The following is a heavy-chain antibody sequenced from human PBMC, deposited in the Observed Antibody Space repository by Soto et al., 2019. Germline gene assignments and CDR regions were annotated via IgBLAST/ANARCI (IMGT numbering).Heavy chain of an antibody. Sequence: QVQLQESGPGLVKPSESLSLTCTVSGGSISTYYWSWIRQSPGKGLEWIGYIHYSGNTDYNPSLRSRVTISVDTSKNQLPLKLSSMTAADTAVYYCARRAGDSSGYYCIWGQGTLVTVSS. CDR1: GGSISTYY. D-gene: IGHD3-22*01. CDR3: ARRAGDSSGYYCI. V-gene: IGHV4-59*01. CDR2: IHYSGNT. J-gene: IGHJ4*02.